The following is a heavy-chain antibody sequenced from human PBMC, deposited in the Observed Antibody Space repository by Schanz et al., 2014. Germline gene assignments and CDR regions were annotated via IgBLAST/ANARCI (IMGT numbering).Heavy chain of an antibody. Sequence: EVQLLESGGGLVQPGGSLRLSCEASGFSFSDYWMSWVRQAPGKGLEWVSAISGSGGSTYYADSVRGRFTMSRDNSKNTLYLQMNSLRAGDAAVYYCARGLIAAAGGAFDYWGQGTLVAVSA. V-gene: IGHV3-23*01. CDR3: ARGLIAAAGGAFDY. D-gene: IGHD6-13*01. J-gene: IGHJ4*02. CDR1: GFSFSDYW. CDR2: ISGSGGST.